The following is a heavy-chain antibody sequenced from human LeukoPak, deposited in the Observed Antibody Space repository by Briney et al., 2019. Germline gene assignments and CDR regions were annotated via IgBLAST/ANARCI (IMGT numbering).Heavy chain of an antibody. V-gene: IGHV1-18*01. D-gene: IGHD3-22*01. Sequence: GASVKVSCKASGYTFTSYGIGWVRQAPGQGLEWMGWISAYNGNTNYAQKLQGRVTMITDTSTSTAYMELRSLRSDDTAVYYCARGTPGYYDSSGYYYLPFDYWGQGTLVTVSS. CDR3: ARGTPGYYDSSGYYYLPFDY. CDR2: ISAYNGNT. J-gene: IGHJ4*02. CDR1: GYTFTSYG.